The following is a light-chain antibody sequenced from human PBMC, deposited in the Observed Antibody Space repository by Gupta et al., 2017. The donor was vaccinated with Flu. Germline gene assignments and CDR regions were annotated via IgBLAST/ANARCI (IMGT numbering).Light chain of an antibody. CDR2: QVN. V-gene: IGLV2-8*01. CDR1: SSDVGVYNY. J-gene: IGLJ2*01. Sequence: QTPLTHRPPASVSPVHSVTPSRTGSSSDVGVYNYVSWYQQHPGKDPRLMIYQVNKRPSGVPDRFSGSKSGNTASLTVSGLQAEDEADYYCNSYAGSFNVLFGGGTKLTVL. CDR3: NSYAGSFNVL.